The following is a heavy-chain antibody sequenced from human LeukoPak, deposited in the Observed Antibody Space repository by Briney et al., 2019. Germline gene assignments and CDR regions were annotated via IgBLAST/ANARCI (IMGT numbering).Heavy chain of an antibody. D-gene: IGHD3-9*01. Sequence: SPVLSCAASGFTFSSYAMHWVRQPPGRGLEWVALISHDESNNFYADSVKGRFTISRDNSRSTLYLQMNSLRVEDTAVYYCAKFFRPTAGYSYFDLWAQRTLVTVSS. CDR2: ISHDESNN. V-gene: IGHV3-30-3*02. CDR1: GFTFSSYA. CDR3: AKFFRPTAGYSYFDL. J-gene: IGHJ4*02.